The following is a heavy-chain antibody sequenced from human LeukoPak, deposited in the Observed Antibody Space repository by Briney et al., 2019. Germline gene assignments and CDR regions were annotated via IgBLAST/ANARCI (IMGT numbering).Heavy chain of an antibody. D-gene: IGHD5-24*01. CDR2: IIPIFGTA. CDR3: ARVRDSYMDV. J-gene: IGHJ6*03. V-gene: IGHV1-69*05. Sequence: GASVKVSCKASGGTFSSYAISWVRQAPGQGLEWMGGIIPIFGTANYAQKFQGRVTITTDESTSTAYMELSSLRSEDTAVYYCARVRDSYMDVWGKGTTVTVSS. CDR1: GGTFSSYA.